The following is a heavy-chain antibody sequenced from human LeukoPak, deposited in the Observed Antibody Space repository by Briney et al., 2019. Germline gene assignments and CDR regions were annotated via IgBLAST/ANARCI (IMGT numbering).Heavy chain of an antibody. CDR3: ARSMITFGGVIATPYYFDY. CDR2: IIPIFGTA. J-gene: IGHJ4*02. CDR1: GGTFSSYA. D-gene: IGHD3-16*02. Sequence: SVTVSCTASGGTFSSYAISWVRQAPGQGLEWMGGIIPIFGTANYAQKFQGRVTITADESTSTAYMELSSLRSEDTAVYYCARSMITFGGVIATPYYFDYWGQGTLVTVSS. V-gene: IGHV1-69*13.